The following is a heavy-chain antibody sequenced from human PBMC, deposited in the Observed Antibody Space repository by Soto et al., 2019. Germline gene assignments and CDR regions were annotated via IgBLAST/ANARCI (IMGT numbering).Heavy chain of an antibody. CDR3: ARVPREWEPPDY. J-gene: IGHJ4*02. Sequence: QVQLVQSGAEVKKPGASVKVSCKASGYTFTSYYMHWVRQAPGQGLEWMGIINPSGGSTSYAQKFQGRVTMTRDTSTSAVYMELSSLRSEDTAVYYCARVPREWEPPDYWGQGTLVTVSS. D-gene: IGHD1-26*01. V-gene: IGHV1-46*01. CDR2: INPSGGST. CDR1: GYTFTSYY.